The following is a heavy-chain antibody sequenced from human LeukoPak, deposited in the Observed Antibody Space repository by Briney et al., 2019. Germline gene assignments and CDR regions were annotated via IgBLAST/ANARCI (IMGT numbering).Heavy chain of an antibody. CDR3: ARGERGSDY. CDR2: ISHSGTT. D-gene: IGHD5-24*01. Sequence: AETLSLTCSVSGYSISSGYYWGWIRQPPGKGLEWLASISHSGTTYYSPSLKSRVTISVDTSRNQFSLKLSSVTAADTAVYYCARGERGSDYWGQGTLVTVSS. V-gene: IGHV4-38-2*02. CDR1: GYSISSGYY. J-gene: IGHJ4*02.